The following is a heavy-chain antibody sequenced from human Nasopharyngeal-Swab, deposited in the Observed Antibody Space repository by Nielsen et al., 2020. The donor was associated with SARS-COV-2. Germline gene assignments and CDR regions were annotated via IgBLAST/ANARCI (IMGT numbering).Heavy chain of an antibody. CDR2: IYYSGST. D-gene: IGHD4-17*01. J-gene: IGHJ4*02. CDR3: ASHDYGDYGVVDY. V-gene: IGHV4-39*01. Sequence: WIRQPPGKGLEWIGSIYYSGSTYYNPSLKSRVTISGDTSKNLFSLKLRSVTAADTAVYYCASHDYGDYGVVDYWGQGTLVTVSS.